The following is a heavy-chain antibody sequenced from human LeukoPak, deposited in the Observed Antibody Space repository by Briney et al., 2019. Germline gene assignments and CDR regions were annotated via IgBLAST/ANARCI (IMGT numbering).Heavy chain of an antibody. CDR3: AKEGPLIEYSSSAARY. Sequence: GGSLRLSCAASGFTFSSYAMSWVRQAPGKGLEWVSAISGSGGSTYYADSVKGRFTISRDNSKNTLYLQMNSLRAEDTAVYYCAKEGPLIEYSSSAARYWGQGTLVTVSS. J-gene: IGHJ4*02. D-gene: IGHD6-6*01. CDR1: GFTFSSYA. V-gene: IGHV3-23*01. CDR2: ISGSGGST.